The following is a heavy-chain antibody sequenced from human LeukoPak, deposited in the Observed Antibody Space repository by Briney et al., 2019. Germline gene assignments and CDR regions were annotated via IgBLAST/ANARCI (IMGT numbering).Heavy chain of an antibody. V-gene: IGHV3-23*01. CDR3: AKGYTSRWFDFDY. J-gene: IGHJ4*02. Sequence: GGSLRLSCAASAFTFRNYAMSWVRQAPGKGLEWVSTISGSGENTYYVDSVKGRFTISRDNSKYTLYLQMNSLRAEDTAVYYCAKGYTSRWFDFDYWGQGTLVTVSS. CDR2: ISGSGENT. D-gene: IGHD6-19*01. CDR1: AFTFRNYA.